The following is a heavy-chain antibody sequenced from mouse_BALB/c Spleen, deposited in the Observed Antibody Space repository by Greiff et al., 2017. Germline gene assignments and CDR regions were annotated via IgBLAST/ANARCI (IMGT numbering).Heavy chain of an antibody. CDR3: AREGTGTRGAMDY. CDR2: ISSGSSTI. J-gene: IGHJ4*01. D-gene: IGHD4-1*01. CDR1: GFTFSSFG. V-gene: IGHV5-17*02. Sequence: EVQLVESGGGLVQPGGSRKLSCAASGFTFSSFGMHWVRQAPEKGLEWVAYISSGSSTIYYADTVKGRFTISRDNPKNTLFLQMTSLRSEDTAMYYCAREGTGTRGAMDYWGQGTSVTVSS.